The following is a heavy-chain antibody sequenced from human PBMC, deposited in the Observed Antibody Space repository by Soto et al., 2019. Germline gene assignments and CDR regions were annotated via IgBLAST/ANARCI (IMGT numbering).Heavy chain of an antibody. CDR2: IFYNGST. CDR3: ARVKRGWYYFDY. V-gene: IGHV4-59*02. D-gene: IGHD6-19*01. CDR1: GGSVNSYF. J-gene: IGHJ4*02. Sequence: SETLSLTCTVSGGSVNSYFWSWIRQPPGKGLEWIGYIFYNGSTNYNPSLKSRVTISVDTSKNQFSLKLSSVTAADTAVYYCARVKRGWYYFDYWGQGTLVTVSS.